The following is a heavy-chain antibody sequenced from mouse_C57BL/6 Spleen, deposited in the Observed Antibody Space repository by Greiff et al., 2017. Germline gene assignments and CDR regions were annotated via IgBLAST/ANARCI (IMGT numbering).Heavy chain of an antibody. J-gene: IGHJ2*01. D-gene: IGHD1-3*01. CDR3: ARVGYKDYFDY. Sequence: EVQLQESEGGLVQPGSSMKLSCTASGFTFSDYYMAWVRQVPEKGLEWVANINYDGSSTYYLDSLKSRFIISRDNAKNILYLQMSSLKSEDTATYYCARVGYKDYFDYWGQGTTLTVSS. CDR2: INYDGSST. V-gene: IGHV5-16*01. CDR1: GFTFSDYY.